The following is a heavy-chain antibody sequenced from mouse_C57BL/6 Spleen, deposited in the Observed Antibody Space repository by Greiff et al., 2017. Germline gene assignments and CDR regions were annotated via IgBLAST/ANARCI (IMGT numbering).Heavy chain of an antibody. CDR3: AKSSYDFYAMDY. J-gene: IGHJ4*01. Sequence: VQLVESGAELAKPGASVKLSCKASGYTFTSYWMHWVKQRPGQCLEWIGYINPSSGYTKYNQKFKDKATLTADKSSSTAYRQLSSLTYEDSAVYYCAKSSYDFYAMDYWGQGTSVTVSS. CDR2: INPSSGYT. CDR1: GYTFTSYW. D-gene: IGHD6-1*01. V-gene: IGHV1-7*01.